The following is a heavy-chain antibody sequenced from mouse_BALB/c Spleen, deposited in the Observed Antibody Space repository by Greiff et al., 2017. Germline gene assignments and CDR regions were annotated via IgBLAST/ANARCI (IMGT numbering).Heavy chain of an antibody. D-gene: IGHD1-1*01. V-gene: IGHV2-2*02. CDR3: ARGHYGSSLYWYFDV. CDR1: GFSLTSYG. Sequence: VKLQESGPGLVQPSQSLSITCTVSGFSLTSYGVHWVRQSPGKGLEWLGVIWSGGSTDYNAAFISRLSISKDNSKSQVFFKMNSLQANDTAIYYCARGHYGSSLYWYFDVWGAGTTVTVSS. J-gene: IGHJ1*01. CDR2: IWSGGST.